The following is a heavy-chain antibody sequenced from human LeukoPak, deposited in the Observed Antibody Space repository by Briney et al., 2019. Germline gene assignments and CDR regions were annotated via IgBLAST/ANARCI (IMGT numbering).Heavy chain of an antibody. V-gene: IGHV3-23*01. D-gene: IGHD7-27*01. CDR2: ISGSGTGT. Sequence: GGSLRLSCAASGFTFSSYGMTRVRQAPGKGLGWVSGISGSGTGTYYADSVKGRFTISRDNSKNTLYLQMNSLRAEDTAVYYCAKVNWGFEWDFDYWGQGTLVTVSS. J-gene: IGHJ4*02. CDR3: AKVNWGFEWDFDY. CDR1: GFTFSSYG.